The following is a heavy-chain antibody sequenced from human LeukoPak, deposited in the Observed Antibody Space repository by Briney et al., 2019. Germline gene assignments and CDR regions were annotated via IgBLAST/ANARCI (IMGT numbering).Heavy chain of an antibody. CDR2: ISGSGGST. J-gene: IGHJ5*02. CDR3: AKADRGSRTGWFDP. V-gene: IGHV3-23*01. CDR1: GFTFSSYA. D-gene: IGHD3-16*01. Sequence: GGSLRLSCAASGFTFSSYAMSWVRQAPGKGLEWVSAISGSGGSTYYAGSVKGRFTISRDNSKNTLYLQMNSLRAEDTAVYYCAKADRGSRTGWFDPWGQGTLVTVSS.